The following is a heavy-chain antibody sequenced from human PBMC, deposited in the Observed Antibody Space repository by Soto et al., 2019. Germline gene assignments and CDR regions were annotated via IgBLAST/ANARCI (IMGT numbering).Heavy chain of an antibody. CDR2: IIPIFGTA. Sequence: VASVKVSCKASGGTFSSYAISWVRQAPGQGLEWMGGIIPIFGTANYAQKFQGRVTITADESTSTAYMELSSLRSEDTAVYYCARGPYYDSNEYFDYWGQGTLVTVSS. CDR1: GGTFSSYA. CDR3: ARGPYYDSNEYFDY. V-gene: IGHV1-69*13. D-gene: IGHD3-22*01. J-gene: IGHJ4*02.